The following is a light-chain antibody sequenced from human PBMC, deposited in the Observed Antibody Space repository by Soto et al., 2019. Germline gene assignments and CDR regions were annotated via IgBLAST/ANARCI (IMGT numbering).Light chain of an antibody. V-gene: IGKV3-15*01. CDR2: GAS. Sequence: EIVMTQSPSTLSVSPGERATLSCRASRSVSSNLAWYQQKPGQAPRLLMYGASTRATGIPARFSGSGSGTEFTLTITSLEPEDFAVYFCHQRYNGPRVTFGQGTRLEI. CDR1: RSVSSN. J-gene: IGKJ5*01. CDR3: HQRYNGPRVT.